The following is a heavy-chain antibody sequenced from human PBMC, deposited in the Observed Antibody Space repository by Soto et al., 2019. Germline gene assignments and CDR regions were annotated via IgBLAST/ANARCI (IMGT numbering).Heavy chain of an antibody. Sequence: GGSLRLSCAASGFTFSSYSMNWVRQAPGKGPERVSSISSSNSYIYYADSVKGRFTISRDNAKNSLYLQMNSLRAEYTAVYYCARDLDYDFWSGYYFDYWGQGTLVTVAS. J-gene: IGHJ4*02. CDR1: GFTFSSYS. D-gene: IGHD3-3*01. CDR3: ARDLDYDFWSGYYFDY. CDR2: ISSSNSYI. V-gene: IGHV3-21*01.